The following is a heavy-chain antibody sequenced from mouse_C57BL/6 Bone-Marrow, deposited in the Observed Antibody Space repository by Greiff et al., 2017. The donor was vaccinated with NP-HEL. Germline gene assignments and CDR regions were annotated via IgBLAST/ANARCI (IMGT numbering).Heavy chain of an antibody. CDR1: GYTFTSYN. D-gene: IGHD1-1*01. J-gene: IGHJ3*01. Sequence: QVQLQQSGAELVRPGASVKMSCKASGYTFTSYNMHWVKQTPIQGLEWIGALYPGNGDTSYNQKFKGKATLTVDKSSSTAYRQLSSLTSEDSAVYFCARTVVDYAPFAYWGQGTLVTVSA. CDR2: LYPGNGDT. V-gene: IGHV1-12*01. CDR3: ARTVVDYAPFAY.